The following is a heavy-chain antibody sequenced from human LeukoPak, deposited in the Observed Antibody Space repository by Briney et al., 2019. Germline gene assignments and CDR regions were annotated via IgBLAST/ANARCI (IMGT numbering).Heavy chain of an antibody. CDR1: GGSISSSNYY. CDR3: ARTENYIPEDCFDP. D-gene: IGHD5-24*01. CDR2: ICYSGST. V-gene: IGHV4-39*01. J-gene: IGHJ5*02. Sequence: SETLSLTCTVSGGSISSSNYYWAWIRQPPGKGQEWIGSICYSGSTFYNPSLKSRVTLSVDTSKNQFSLELSSVTAADTALYYCARTENYIPEDCFDPWGQGTLVTVSS.